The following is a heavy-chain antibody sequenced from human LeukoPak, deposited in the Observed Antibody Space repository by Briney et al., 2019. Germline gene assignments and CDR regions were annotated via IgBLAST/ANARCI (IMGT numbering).Heavy chain of an antibody. J-gene: IGHJ5*02. CDR1: GFTVSSNY. CDR3: AKGLEGYCSSTTKGCWFDP. D-gene: IGHD2-2*01. V-gene: IGHV3-53*01. CDR2: IYSGGST. Sequence: GGSLRLSCAASGFTVSSNYMSWVRQAPGKGLEWVAVIYSGGSTYYADSVKGRFTISRDNSKNTLYLQMNSLRAEDTAVYYCAKGLEGYCSSTTKGCWFDPWGQGTLVTVSS.